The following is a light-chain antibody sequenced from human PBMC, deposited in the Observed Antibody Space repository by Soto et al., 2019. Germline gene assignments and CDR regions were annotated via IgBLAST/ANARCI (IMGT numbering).Light chain of an antibody. V-gene: IGLV2-14*03. CDR3: SSYTAITTTRV. J-gene: IGLJ2*01. CDR1: SSDVGGYNY. CDR2: DVS. Sequence: QSVLTQPASVSGSPGQSITISCTGTSSDVGGYNYVSWYQQHPGKAPQLMIYDVSSWPSGVSLRFSGSKSGNTASLTISGLQAEDEAYYFCSSYTAITTTRVFGGGTKVTVL.